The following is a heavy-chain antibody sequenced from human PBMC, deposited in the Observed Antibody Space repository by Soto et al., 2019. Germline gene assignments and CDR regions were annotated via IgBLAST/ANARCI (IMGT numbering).Heavy chain of an antibody. CDR1: GFSLSTSGLC. J-gene: IGHJ6*02. Sequence: SGPTLVNPTQTLTLTCTFSGFSLSTSGLCVSWIRQPPGEALEWLALIDWDDDKYYSTSLKTRLTISKDTSKNQVLLTMTNVDPVDTATYYCARSRYSKNYYSYYSMDVWGQGTTVTVSS. V-gene: IGHV2-70*01. CDR3: ARSRYSKNYYSYYSMDV. D-gene: IGHD2-15*01. CDR2: IDWDDDK.